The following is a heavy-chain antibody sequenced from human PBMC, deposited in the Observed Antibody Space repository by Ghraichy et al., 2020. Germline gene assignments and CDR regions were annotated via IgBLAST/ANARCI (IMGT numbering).Heavy chain of an antibody. CDR1: GGSFSGYY. CDR2: INHSGST. CDR3: ARGLRGEGRFLTKGYYYYYGMDV. D-gene: IGHD3-3*01. Sequence: SETLSLTCAVYGGSFSGYYWSWIRQPPGKGLEWIGEINHSGSTNYNPSLKSRVSISVDTSKNQFSLKLSSVTAADTAVYYCARGLRGEGRFLTKGYYYYYGMDVGGQGTTVTVSS. J-gene: IGHJ6*02. V-gene: IGHV4-34*01.